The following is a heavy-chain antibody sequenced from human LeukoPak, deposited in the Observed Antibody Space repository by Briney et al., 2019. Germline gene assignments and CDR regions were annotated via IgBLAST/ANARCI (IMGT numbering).Heavy chain of an antibody. CDR3: AKDKVAYYYGSGSYYSSPGYFDY. CDR1: GFTFSSYA. V-gene: IGHV3-30*04. CDR2: ISYDGSNK. D-gene: IGHD3-10*01. Sequence: GGSLRLSCAASGFTFSSYAMHWVRQAPGKGLEWVAVISYDGSNKYYADSVKGRFTISRDNSKNTLYLQMNSLRAEDTAVYYCAKDKVAYYYGSGSYYSSPGYFDYWGQGTLVTVSS. J-gene: IGHJ4*02.